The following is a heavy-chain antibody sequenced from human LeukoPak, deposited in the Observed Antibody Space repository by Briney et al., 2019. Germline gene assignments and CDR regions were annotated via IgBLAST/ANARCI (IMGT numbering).Heavy chain of an antibody. CDR1: GFTFSSYA. CDR2: ISGGGVST. J-gene: IGHJ3*02. V-gene: IGHV3-23*01. Sequence: GGSLRLSCAASGFTFSSYAMSWVRQAPGKGLEWVSVISGGGVSTYYADSVKGRFTISRDDYKNTLYLHMNSLRAEDTAVYYCAKDRRDAFLGDAFDIWGQGTMVTVSS. CDR3: AKDRRDAFLGDAFDI. D-gene: IGHD5-24*01.